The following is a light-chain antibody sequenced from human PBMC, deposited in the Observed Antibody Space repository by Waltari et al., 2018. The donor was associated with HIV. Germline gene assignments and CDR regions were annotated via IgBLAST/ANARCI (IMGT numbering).Light chain of an antibody. CDR3: NSRDSSGNLVV. Sequence: SSELTLDPAVSVALGQTVRITCQGDRLRRYYASWYQQKPGQAPVLVIYGKNNRPSGIPDRFSGSSSGNTASLTITGAQAEDEADYYCNSRDSSGNLVVFGGGTKLTVL. J-gene: IGLJ2*01. CDR2: GKN. V-gene: IGLV3-19*01. CDR1: RLRRYY.